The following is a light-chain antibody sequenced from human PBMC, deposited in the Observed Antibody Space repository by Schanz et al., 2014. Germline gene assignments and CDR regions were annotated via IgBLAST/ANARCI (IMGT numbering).Light chain of an antibody. V-gene: IGLV2-14*01. CDR1: SSDIGGYNF. CDR2: DVT. Sequence: QSVLTQPASVSGSPGQSITLSCTGTSSDIGGYNFVSWYQQHPGKAPKLMIYDVTNRPSGVSTRFSGSKSGNTASLTISGLQAEDEADYYCSSYTSTTALWVFGGGTKLTVL. J-gene: IGLJ3*02. CDR3: SSYTSTTALWV.